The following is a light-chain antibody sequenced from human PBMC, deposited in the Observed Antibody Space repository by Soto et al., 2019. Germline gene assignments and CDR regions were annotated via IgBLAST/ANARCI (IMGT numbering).Light chain of an antibody. V-gene: IGKV3-15*01. CDR3: QQYSNWRT. CDR2: DAS. Sequence: ELVMTQSPATLSVSPGERATLSCRASQSVRSNLAWYQQKPGQAPRLLIYDASTRATDVPARFSGSGSGTEFTLTISSLQSEDFAVYYCQQYSNWRTFGQGTKVDIK. J-gene: IGKJ1*01. CDR1: QSVRSN.